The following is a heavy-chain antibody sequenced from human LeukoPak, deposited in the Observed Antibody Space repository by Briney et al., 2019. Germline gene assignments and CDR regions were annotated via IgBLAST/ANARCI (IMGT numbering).Heavy chain of an antibody. D-gene: IGHD6-6*01. V-gene: IGHV3-30*02. J-gene: IGHJ4*02. CDR2: IRYDGSNK. CDR1: GFTFSSYG. Sequence: SGGSLRLSCAASGFTFSSYGMHWVRQAPGKGLEWVAFIRYDGSNKYYADSVKGRFTISRDNSKNTLYLQMNSLRAEDTAVYYCAKDISSSYYFDYWGQGTLVTVSS. CDR3: AKDISSSYYFDY.